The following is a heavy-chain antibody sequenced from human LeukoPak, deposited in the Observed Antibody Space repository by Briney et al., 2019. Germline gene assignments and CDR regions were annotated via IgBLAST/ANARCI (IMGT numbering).Heavy chain of an antibody. Sequence: GGSLRLSCTDSGFSFSTYSMNWVSQAPGKGLEWVSYIVGSSRNIYYADSVKGRFTNSRDNAKNSLYLQMDSLRAEDTAVYHCATDSPETAAFDYWGQGTLVTISS. CDR1: GFSFSTYS. D-gene: IGHD1-1*01. CDR2: IVGSSRNI. V-gene: IGHV3-48*04. CDR3: ATDSPETAAFDY. J-gene: IGHJ4*02.